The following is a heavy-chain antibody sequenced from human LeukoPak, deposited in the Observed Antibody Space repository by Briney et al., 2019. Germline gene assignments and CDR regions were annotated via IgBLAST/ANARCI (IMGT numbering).Heavy chain of an antibody. CDR2: IYYSGST. V-gene: IGHV4-59*01. CDR3: AIRYCSGGSCYFDY. D-gene: IGHD2-15*01. CDR1: GGSISSYY. J-gene: IGHJ4*02. Sequence: NPSGTLSLTCTVSGGSISSYYWSWIRRPPGKGLEWIGYIYYSGSTNYNPSLKSRVTISVDTSKNQFSLKLSSVTAADTAVYYCAIRYCSGGSCYFDYWGQGTLVTVSS.